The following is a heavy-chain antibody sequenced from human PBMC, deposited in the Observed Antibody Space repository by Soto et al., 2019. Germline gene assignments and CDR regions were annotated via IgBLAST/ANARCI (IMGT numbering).Heavy chain of an antibody. CDR3: ARSPVGDAFNV. J-gene: IGHJ3*01. CDR2: ISSGSDDI. CDR1: GFTFSRYS. V-gene: IGHV3-21*01. Sequence: EVQLVESGGGLVKPGGSLRLSCAASGFTFSRYSMNWVRQSPGKGLEWVSSISSGSDDIFYADTVKGRFTISRDNAKNSLFLQMNSMSAEDTAVYYCARSPVGDAFNVWGQGTVVTVSS.